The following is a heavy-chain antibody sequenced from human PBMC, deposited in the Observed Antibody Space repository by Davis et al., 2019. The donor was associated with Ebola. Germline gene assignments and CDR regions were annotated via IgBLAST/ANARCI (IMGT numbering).Heavy chain of an antibody. D-gene: IGHD1-1*01. Sequence: GGSLRLSCAASGFTFSSYWMSWVRQAPGKGLEWVANIKQDGSEKYYVDSVKGRFTISRDNSKNTLYLQMNSLRAEDTAVYYCANPTGTAVDYWGQGTLVTVSS. CDR1: GFTFSSYW. V-gene: IGHV3-7*01. J-gene: IGHJ4*02. CDR2: IKQDGSEK. CDR3: ANPTGTAVDY.